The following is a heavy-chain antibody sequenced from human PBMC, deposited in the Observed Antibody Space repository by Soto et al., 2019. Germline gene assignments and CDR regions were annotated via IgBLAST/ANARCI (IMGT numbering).Heavy chain of an antibody. CDR2: ISAYNGDT. Sequence: ASVKVSCKASGYTFTSYGYAWVRQAPGQGLEWMGWISAYNGDTNYAQKFQDRVTLTTDTSTTTAYMELRNLGSDDTAVYYCAKDRQPDGLWPFDHWGLGTLVTISS. V-gene: IGHV1-18*01. D-gene: IGHD2-8*01. CDR1: GYTFTSYG. J-gene: IGHJ4*02. CDR3: AKDRQPDGLWPFDH.